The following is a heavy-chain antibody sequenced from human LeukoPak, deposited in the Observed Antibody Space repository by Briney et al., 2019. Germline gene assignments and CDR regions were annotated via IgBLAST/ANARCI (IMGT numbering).Heavy chain of an antibody. D-gene: IGHD3-10*01. CDR3: ARHGTMVRGAPPFDY. V-gene: IGHV4-34*01. CDR1: GGSFSGYY. CDR2: INHSGST. Sequence: PSETLSLTYAVYGGSFSGYYWSWIRQPPGKGLEWIGEINHSGSTNYNPSLKSRVTISVDMSKNQFSLKLSSVTAADTAVYYCARHGTMVRGAPPFDYWGQGTLVTVSS. J-gene: IGHJ4*02.